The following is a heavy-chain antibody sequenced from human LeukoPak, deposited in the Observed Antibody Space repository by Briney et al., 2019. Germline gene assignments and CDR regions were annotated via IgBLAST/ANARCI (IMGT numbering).Heavy chain of an antibody. CDR3: ARVVHYGSGPAVG. J-gene: IGHJ4*02. CDR1: GSPFSDYY. D-gene: IGHD3-10*01. V-gene: IGHV3-11*01. Sequence: GGSLRLSCAASGSPFSDYYMSWIRQAPGKGLEWVSYISSSGDTIYYADSVKGRFTISRDNAKNSVHLQMNSLRAEDTAVYYCARVVHYGSGPAVGWGQGTLVTVSS. CDR2: ISSSGDTI.